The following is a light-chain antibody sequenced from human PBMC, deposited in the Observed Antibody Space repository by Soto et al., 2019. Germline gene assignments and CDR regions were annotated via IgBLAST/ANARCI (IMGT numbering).Light chain of an antibody. CDR2: AAS. Sequence: DIQMTQSPSSLSASAGDRVTITCRATQGISNYLAWYQQKPGKVPKLLIHAASTLQSGVPSRFSGSGSGTDFTLTISSLQPEDVATYYCQKYDSAPQTFGQGTKVDIK. J-gene: IGKJ1*01. CDR1: QGISNY. CDR3: QKYDSAPQT. V-gene: IGKV1-27*01.